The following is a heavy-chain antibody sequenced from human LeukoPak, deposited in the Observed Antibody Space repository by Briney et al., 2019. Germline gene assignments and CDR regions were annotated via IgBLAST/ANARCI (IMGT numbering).Heavy chain of an antibody. J-gene: IGHJ4*02. CDR2: IYYTGST. CDR1: GGSISSGDYY. D-gene: IGHD3-10*01. Sequence: SETLSLTCTVSGGSISSGDYYWSWIRQPPGKGLDWIGYIYYTGSTNCNPSLRSRVTISVDSSKNQFSLKVNSVTAADTAVYYCARGDYFGSGLGDWGQGTLVTVSS. V-gene: IGHV4-61*08. CDR3: ARGDYFGSGLGD.